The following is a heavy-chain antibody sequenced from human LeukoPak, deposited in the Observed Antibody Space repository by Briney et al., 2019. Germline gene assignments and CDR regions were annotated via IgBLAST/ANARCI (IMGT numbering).Heavy chain of an antibody. V-gene: IGHV3-30*03. CDR1: GFIFSSYG. CDR2: ISYDGSDK. J-gene: IGHJ4*02. CDR3: ARTSGSYPTNDVDY. D-gene: IGHD1-26*01. Sequence: GRSLKLSCAASGFIFSSYGMHWVRQAPGKGLEWVAVISYDGSDKYYADSVKGRFTISRDNSRNTLYLQMNTLRAEDTAVYYCARTSGSYPTNDVDYWGQGTLVTVSS.